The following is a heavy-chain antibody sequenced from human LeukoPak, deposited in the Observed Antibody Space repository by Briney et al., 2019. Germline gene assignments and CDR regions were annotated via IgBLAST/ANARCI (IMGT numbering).Heavy chain of an antibody. V-gene: IGHV1-46*01. CDR2: INPSGGST. J-gene: IGHJ4*02. Sequence: ASVKVSCKAFGYTFTSYYMHWVRQAPGQGLEWMGIINPSGGSTSYAQKFQGRVTLTRDTSTTTVYMELSSLRSEDTAVYYCARDIPYEVTFGGVTVMGSFVLDYWGQGTLVTVSS. D-gene: IGHD3-16*02. CDR1: GYTFTSYY. CDR3: ARDIPYEVTFGGVTVMGSFVLDY.